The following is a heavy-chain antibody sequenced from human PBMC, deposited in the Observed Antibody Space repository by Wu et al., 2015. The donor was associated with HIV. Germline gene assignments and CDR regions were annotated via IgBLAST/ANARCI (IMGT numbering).Heavy chain of an antibody. CDR2: IIPIFGTA. CDR1: GGTFSSYA. J-gene: IGHJ5*02. Sequence: QVQLVQSGAEVKKPGSSVKVSCKASGGTFSSYAISWVRQAPGQGLEWMGGIIPIFGTANYAQKFQGRVTITTDESTTTAYMELSSLRSEDTAVYYCARGGDYDILTGYSGPWFDPWGQGTLVTVSS. D-gene: IGHD3-9*01. V-gene: IGHV1-69*05. CDR3: ARGGDYDILTGYSGPWFDP.